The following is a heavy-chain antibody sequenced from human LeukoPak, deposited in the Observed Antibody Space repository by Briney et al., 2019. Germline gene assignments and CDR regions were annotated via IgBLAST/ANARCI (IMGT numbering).Heavy chain of an antibody. J-gene: IGHJ5*02. CDR3: ARGNYVVGSGWFDP. CDR1: GYTFNGYY. CDR2: ININSGDT. V-gene: IGHV1-2*02. Sequence: ASVHVTCKASGYTFNGYYMQWLRLAPGQGLEWMGWININSGDTKSPQKFQGRVTMNRDTSIFTAYMELSGLRSDDTAVYYCARGNYVVGSGWFDPWGRGTRDPVSS. D-gene: IGHD1-26*01.